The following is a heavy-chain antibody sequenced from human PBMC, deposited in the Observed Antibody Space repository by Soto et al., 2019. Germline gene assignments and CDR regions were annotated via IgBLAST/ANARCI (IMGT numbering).Heavy chain of an antibody. J-gene: IGHJ6*02. V-gene: IGHV5-51*01. D-gene: IGHD2-15*01. Sequence: ESVKISFKGSGDSFTSYWIGWVRQMPGKGPEWMGIIYPGDSDTRYSPSFQGQVTISADKSISTAYLQWSSLKASDTAMYYCARLTVAATIYGMDVWGQGTTVTVSS. CDR1: GDSFTSYW. CDR3: ARLTVAATIYGMDV. CDR2: IYPGDSDT.